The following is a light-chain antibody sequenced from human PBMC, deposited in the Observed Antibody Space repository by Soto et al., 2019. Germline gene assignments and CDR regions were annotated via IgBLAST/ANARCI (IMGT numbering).Light chain of an antibody. CDR2: GAS. Sequence: EMVVTQSPATLSVSQGERATLSCRASQSVTSNLAWYQQKPGQAPRLLIYGASTRATGIPARFSGSGSGTEFTLTISILKAEDFAVYYCQQYHNWWTFGQGTKVDIK. J-gene: IGKJ1*01. CDR1: QSVTSN. V-gene: IGKV3-15*01. CDR3: QQYHNWWT.